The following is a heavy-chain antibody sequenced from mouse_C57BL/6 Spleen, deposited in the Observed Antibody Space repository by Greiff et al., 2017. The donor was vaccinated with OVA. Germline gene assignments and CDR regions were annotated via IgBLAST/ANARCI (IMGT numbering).Heavy chain of an antibody. D-gene: IGHD2-4*01. CDR2: INPYNGGT. CDR1: GYTFTDYY. Sequence: EVQLQESGPVLVKPGASVKMSCKASGYTFTDYYMNWVKQSHGKSLEWIGVINPYNGGTSYNQKFKGKATLTVDKSSSTAYMELNSLTSEDSAVYYCAREGNYDYLYYFDYWGQGTTLTVSS. V-gene: IGHV1-19*01. J-gene: IGHJ2*01. CDR3: AREGNYDYLYYFDY.